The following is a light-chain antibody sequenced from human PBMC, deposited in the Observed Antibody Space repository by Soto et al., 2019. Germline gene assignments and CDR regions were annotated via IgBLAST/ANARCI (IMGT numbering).Light chain of an antibody. Sequence: QSVLTQPASVSGSPGQSITISCTGTSGDVGGYDYVSWYQQHPAKAPQLIILEVSSRPSGIPDRFSGSKSGTSATLGITGLQTGDEADYYCGTWDSSLSAVVFGGGTKLTVL. V-gene: IGLV2-14*01. J-gene: IGLJ2*01. CDR1: SGDVGGYDY. CDR3: GTWDSSLSAVV. CDR2: EVS.